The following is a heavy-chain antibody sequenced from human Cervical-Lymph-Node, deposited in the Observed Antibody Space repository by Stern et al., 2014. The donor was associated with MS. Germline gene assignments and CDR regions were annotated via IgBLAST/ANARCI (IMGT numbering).Heavy chain of an antibody. Sequence: QITLKESGPTLVKPTQTLTLTCTLSGLSHNSSGVGVSWIRQPPGKALEWLALVFWDDEKHSSPSLKVRLTITKDNSKDQVILTMTNMDPVDTATYYCVHDEGHWGRGILVTVSS. CDR1: GLSHNSSGVG. V-gene: IGHV2-5*02. CDR2: VFWDDEK. CDR3: VHDEGH. J-gene: IGHJ4*02.